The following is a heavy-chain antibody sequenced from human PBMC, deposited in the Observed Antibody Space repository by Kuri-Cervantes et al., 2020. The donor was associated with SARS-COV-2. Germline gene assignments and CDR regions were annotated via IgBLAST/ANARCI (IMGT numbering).Heavy chain of an antibody. CDR2: IYSGGST. J-gene: IGHJ3*02. V-gene: IGHV3-66*01. D-gene: IGHD1-26*01. Sequence: GGSLRLSCAASGFTVSSNYMSWVRQAPGKGLEWVSVIYSGGSTYYADSVKGRFTISRDNAKNSLYLQMNSLRAEDTAVYYCARAPGGSYRPDAFDIWGQGTMVTVSS. CDR3: ARAPGGSYRPDAFDI. CDR1: GFTVSSNY.